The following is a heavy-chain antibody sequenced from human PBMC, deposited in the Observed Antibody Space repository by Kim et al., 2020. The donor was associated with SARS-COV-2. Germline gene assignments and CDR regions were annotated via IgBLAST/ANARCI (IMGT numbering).Heavy chain of an antibody. D-gene: IGHD4-17*01. CDR2: IIPIFGTA. CDR1: GGTFSSYA. CDR3: ARGKSDYGDYPYYYYGMDV. Sequence: SVKVSCKASGGTFSSYAISWVRQAPGQGLEWMGGIIPIFGTANYAQKFQGRVTITADESTSTAYMELSSLRSEDTAVYYCARGKSDYGDYPYYYYGMDVWGQGTTVTVSS. J-gene: IGHJ6*02. V-gene: IGHV1-69*13.